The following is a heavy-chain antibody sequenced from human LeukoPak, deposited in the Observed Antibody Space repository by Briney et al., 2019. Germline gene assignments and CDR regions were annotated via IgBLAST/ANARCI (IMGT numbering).Heavy chain of an antibody. Sequence: GGPLRLSCAASGFTFSSYAMHWVRQAPGKALEWVAVISYDGSNKYYADSVKGRFTISRDNSKNTLYLQMNSLRAEDTAVYYCASSYDFWSGYNDYWGQGTLVTVSS. CDR1: GFTFSSYA. J-gene: IGHJ4*02. V-gene: IGHV3-30*04. CDR3: ASSYDFWSGYNDY. D-gene: IGHD3-3*01. CDR2: ISYDGSNK.